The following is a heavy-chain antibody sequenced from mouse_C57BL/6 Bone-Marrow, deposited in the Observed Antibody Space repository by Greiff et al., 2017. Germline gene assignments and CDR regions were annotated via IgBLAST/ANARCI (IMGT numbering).Heavy chain of an antibody. J-gene: IGHJ2*01. V-gene: IGHV1-64*01. D-gene: IGHD1-1*01. CDR2: IHPNSGST. Sequence: QVQLQQPGAELVKPGASVKLSCKASGYTFTSYWMHWVKQRPGQGLEWIGMIHPNSGSTNSNEKFKSKATLTVDKSSSTAYMQLSSLTSEDSAVYYCARGGWPYEGYWGQGTTLTVSS. CDR1: GYTFTSYW. CDR3: ARGGWPYEGY.